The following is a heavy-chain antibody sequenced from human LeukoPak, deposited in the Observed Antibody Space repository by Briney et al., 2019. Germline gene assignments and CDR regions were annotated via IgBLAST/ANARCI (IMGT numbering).Heavy chain of an antibody. D-gene: IGHD5-24*01. CDR2: IGIDSGNT. CDR1: GFTFSDYS. CDR3: ARDYKYAFDN. Sequence: GSLRLSYAASGFTFSDYSMNWVRQAPGKGLEWTSYIGIDSGNTNYADSVKGRFTISGDKAKNSLFLQMNSLRVEDTAVYYCARDYKYAFDNWGQGTLVTVSS. V-gene: IGHV3-48*01. J-gene: IGHJ4*02.